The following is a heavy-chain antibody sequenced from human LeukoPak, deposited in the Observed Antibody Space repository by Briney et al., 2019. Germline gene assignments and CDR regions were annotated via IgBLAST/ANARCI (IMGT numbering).Heavy chain of an antibody. Sequence: AGGSLRLSCAASGFTFSSYAMSWVRQAPGKGLEWVSAISGSGGSTYYADSVKGRFTISRDNSKNTLYLQMNSLRAEDTAVYYCAKAQGSYREPFDYWGQGTLVTVSS. CDR1: GFTFSSYA. CDR2: ISGSGGST. J-gene: IGHJ4*02. V-gene: IGHV3-23*01. D-gene: IGHD1-14*01. CDR3: AKAQGSYREPFDY.